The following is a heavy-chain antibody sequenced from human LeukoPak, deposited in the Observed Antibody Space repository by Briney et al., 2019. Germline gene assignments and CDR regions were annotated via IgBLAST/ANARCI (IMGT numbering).Heavy chain of an antibody. V-gene: IGHV4-59*01. CDR2: IYYTGST. Sequence: PSETLSLTCTVSGGSISSYYWSWIRQPPGKGLEWIGYIYYTGSTNYNPSLKSRVTISVDTSKNQLFLKLSSVTVADTAVYYCARGITMSEFDYWGQGTLVTVSS. D-gene: IGHD3-22*01. J-gene: IGHJ4*02. CDR3: ARGITMSEFDY. CDR1: GGSISSYY.